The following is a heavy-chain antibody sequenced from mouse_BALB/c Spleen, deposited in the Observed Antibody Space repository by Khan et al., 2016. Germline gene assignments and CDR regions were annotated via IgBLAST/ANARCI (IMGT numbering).Heavy chain of an antibody. D-gene: IGHD2-13*01. J-gene: IGHJ3*01. CDR1: GYTFTNYG. CDR3: AIGGDYGGFAS. CDR2: INTYTGES. Sequence: QIQLVQSGPELKKPGETVKISCKASGYTFTNYGMNWVKQAPGKGLKWMGWINTYTGESTYADDFKGRFAISLQTSASTAYLQINNRKNEDTAAYFCAIGGDYGGFASWGQGTLVTVSA. V-gene: IGHV9-3-1*01.